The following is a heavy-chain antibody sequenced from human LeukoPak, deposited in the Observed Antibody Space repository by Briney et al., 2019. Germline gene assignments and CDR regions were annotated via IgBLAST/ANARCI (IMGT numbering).Heavy chain of an antibody. CDR1: GYTFTSNY. J-gene: IGHJ4*02. CDR3: ARDQEGFDY. Sequence: ASVTVSCKASGYTFTSNYIHWVRQAPGQGLEWMGMIYPRDGSTSYAQKFQGRVTVTRDTSTSAVHMELSGLRSEDTAVYYCARDQEGFDYWGQGTLVTVSS. CDR2: IYPRDGST. V-gene: IGHV1-46*01.